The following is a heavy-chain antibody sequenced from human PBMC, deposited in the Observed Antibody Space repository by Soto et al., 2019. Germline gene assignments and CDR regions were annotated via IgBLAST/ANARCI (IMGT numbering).Heavy chain of an antibody. CDR2: ISAYNGNT. Sequence: ASVKVSCKASGYTFTSYGISWVRQAPGQGLEWMGWISAYNGNTNYAQKLQGRVTMTTDTSTSTAYMELRSLRSDDTAVYYCARDHRNHLVRGPPGEWGQGTLVTVSS. J-gene: IGHJ4*02. D-gene: IGHD3-10*01. V-gene: IGHV1-18*01. CDR3: ARDHRNHLVRGPPGE. CDR1: GYTFTSYG.